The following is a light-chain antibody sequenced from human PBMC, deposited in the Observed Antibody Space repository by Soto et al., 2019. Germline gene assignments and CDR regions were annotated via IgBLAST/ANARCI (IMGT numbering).Light chain of an antibody. CDR2: WAS. CDR3: QQYYNPPQN. Sequence: DIVMTQSPDSLAVSLGERATINCKSSQNILYSPNNKNYLAWYQQKPGQPHKLLIYWASTRESGVPDRFSGRGSGTDFTLTISSLQAEDVAVYDCQQYYNPPQNFGQGTKVEIK. V-gene: IGKV4-1*01. J-gene: IGKJ1*01. CDR1: QNILYSPNNKNY.